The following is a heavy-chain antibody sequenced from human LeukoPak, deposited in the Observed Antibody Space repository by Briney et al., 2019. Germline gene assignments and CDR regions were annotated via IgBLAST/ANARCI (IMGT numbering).Heavy chain of an antibody. CDR1: GGSFSGYY. CDR3: ARGVYDSSGYYVLKKYYFDY. Sequence: SETLSLTCAVYGGSFSGYYWSWIRQPPGKGLEWIGEINHSGSTNYNPSLKSRVTISVDTSKNQFSLKLSSVTAADTAVYYCARGVYDSSGYYVLKKYYFDYWGQGPLVTVSS. J-gene: IGHJ4*02. V-gene: IGHV4-34*01. D-gene: IGHD3-22*01. CDR2: INHSGST.